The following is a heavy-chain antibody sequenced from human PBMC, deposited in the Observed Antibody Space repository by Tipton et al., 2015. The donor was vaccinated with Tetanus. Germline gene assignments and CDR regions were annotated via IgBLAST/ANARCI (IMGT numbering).Heavy chain of an antibody. CDR2: VYHSGAT. CDR3: ARANNDYPKKGPFDY. J-gene: IGHJ4*02. D-gene: IGHD5-12*01. Sequence: TLSLTCIVSGGSVSGSSHYWSWIRQPPGKEPEWVGHVYHSGATNYHPSLKSRLAISADTSKNQFSLNLRSVITADTAVYYCARANNDYPKKGPFDYWGQGILVIVSS. V-gene: IGHV4-61*01. CDR1: GGSVSGSSHY.